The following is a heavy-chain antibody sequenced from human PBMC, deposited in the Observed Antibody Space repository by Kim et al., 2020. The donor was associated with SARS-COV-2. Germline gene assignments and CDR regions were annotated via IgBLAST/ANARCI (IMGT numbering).Heavy chain of an antibody. D-gene: IGHD3-22*01. Sequence: SETLSLTCTVSGGSISSGGYYWSWIRQHPGKGLEWIGYIYYSGSTYYNPSLKSRVTISVDTSKNQFSLKLSSVTAADTAVYYCTRAFFDSSGYYYGPPTHLGAFDIWGQGTMVTVSS. CDR2: IYYSGST. V-gene: IGHV4-31*03. CDR3: TRAFFDSSGYYYGPPTHLGAFDI. CDR1: GGSISSGGYY. J-gene: IGHJ3*02.